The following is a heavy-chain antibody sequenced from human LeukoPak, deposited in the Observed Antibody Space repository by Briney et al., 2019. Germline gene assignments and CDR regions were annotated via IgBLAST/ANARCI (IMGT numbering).Heavy chain of an antibody. CDR2: IYYSGST. D-gene: IGHD3-10*01. Sequence: SETLSLTCTVSGGSISSSSYYWVWIRQPPGKGLEWIGSIYYSGSTYYNPSLKSRVTISVDTSKNQFSLSLSSVAAADTAVYYCARTRREWFGGLIILYFQHWGQGTLVTVSS. J-gene: IGHJ1*01. CDR3: ARTRREWFGGLIILYFQH. CDR1: GGSISSSSYY. V-gene: IGHV4-39*07.